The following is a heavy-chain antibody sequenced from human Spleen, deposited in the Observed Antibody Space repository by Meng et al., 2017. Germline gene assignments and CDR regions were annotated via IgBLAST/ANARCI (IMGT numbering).Heavy chain of an antibody. V-gene: IGHV4-38-2*02. CDR3: ARGHGGNSWSSDF. D-gene: IGHD3-10*01. CDR1: GYPISSGYY. J-gene: IGHJ4*02. CDR2: RYHSES. Sequence: SETLSLTCTVSGYPISSGYYWGWMRQFPGKWLEWIGSRYHSESYYNPSLKSRVTISLDTTKNQFSLRLSSVTAADTAIYYCARGHGGNSWSSDFWGQGTLVTVSS.